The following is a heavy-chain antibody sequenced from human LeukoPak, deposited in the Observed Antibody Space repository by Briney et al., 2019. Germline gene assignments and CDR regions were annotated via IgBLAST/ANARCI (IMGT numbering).Heavy chain of an antibody. Sequence: GGSLRLSCVASGFPFSSYWMTWVRQAPGKGLEWVANIKQDGSKKSYADSVKGRFTISRDNAKNSLYLQMNSLRAEDTAVYYCTRVGYIDEGIDYWGQGTLVTVSS. V-gene: IGHV3-7*04. J-gene: IGHJ4*02. D-gene: IGHD5-24*01. CDR2: IKQDGSKK. CDR3: TRVGYIDEGIDY. CDR1: GFPFSSYW.